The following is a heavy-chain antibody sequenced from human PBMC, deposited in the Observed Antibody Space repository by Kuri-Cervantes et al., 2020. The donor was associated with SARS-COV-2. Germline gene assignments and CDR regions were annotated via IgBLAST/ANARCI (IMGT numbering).Heavy chain of an antibody. CDR3: VREKGGWLQGDY. CDR2: IKHDGSER. D-gene: IGHD5-24*01. Sequence: GESLKISCTASGFSISDRAYWMTWVRQTPGKELEWVANIKHDGSERFYVDSVKGRFTISRDNAKNSLYLQMDSLRAEDTAVYYCVREKGGWLQGDYWGQGTLVTVSS. J-gene: IGHJ4*02. V-gene: IGHV3-7*01. CDR1: GFSISDRAYW.